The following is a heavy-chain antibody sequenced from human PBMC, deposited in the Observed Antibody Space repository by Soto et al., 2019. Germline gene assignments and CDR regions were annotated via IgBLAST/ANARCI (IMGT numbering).Heavy chain of an antibody. Sequence: PSDTPSLTCTVSGGSISSSIYYWGWIRQPPGKGLEWIATIYDIGSTYYNPSLKSRVTISVDTSKNQFSLDLSSVTAADTAVYYCARVGVFQNGYFFDYWGQGTLVTVSS. CDR1: GGSISSSIYY. J-gene: IGHJ4*02. CDR2: IYDIGST. V-gene: IGHV4-39*01. D-gene: IGHD3-16*01. CDR3: ARVGVFQNGYFFDY.